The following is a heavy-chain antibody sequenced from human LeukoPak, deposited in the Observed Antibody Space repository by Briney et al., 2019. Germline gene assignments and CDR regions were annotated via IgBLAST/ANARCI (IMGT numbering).Heavy chain of an antibody. CDR1: GYNFTSFW. CDR2: IHPGDSGT. D-gene: IGHD6-13*01. Sequence: GESLKISCRASGYNFTSFWMGWVRQMPGRGLEWTGIIHPGDSGTKYSPSIQGQVTISADKSISTAYLQWSSLKASDTAMYYCARRDGSSWNVRAFDVWGQGTMVTVSS. V-gene: IGHV5-51*01. CDR3: ARRDGSSWNVRAFDV. J-gene: IGHJ3*01.